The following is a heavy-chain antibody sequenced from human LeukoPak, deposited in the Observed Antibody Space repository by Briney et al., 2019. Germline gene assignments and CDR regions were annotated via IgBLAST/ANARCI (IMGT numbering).Heavy chain of an antibody. D-gene: IGHD3-10*01. CDR1: GFTFSRYW. V-gene: IGHV3-7*01. CDR2: IKEDGGEK. J-gene: IGHJ5*02. Sequence: GGSLRLSCDASGFTFSRYWMSWVRQAPGKGLEWVANIKEDGGEKYYMDSMKGRFIISRDNAKNSLHLQMNSLRAEDTAVYYCVKPYYFSSGSLTWGQGTLVTVSS. CDR3: VKPYYFSSGSLT.